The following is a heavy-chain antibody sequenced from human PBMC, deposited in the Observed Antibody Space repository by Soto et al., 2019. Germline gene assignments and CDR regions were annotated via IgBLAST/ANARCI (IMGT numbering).Heavy chain of an antibody. J-gene: IGHJ4*02. V-gene: IGHV3-30*18. D-gene: IGHD2-15*01. CDR1: GFILSSYG. Sequence: QVQLVESGGGVVQPGRSLRLSCAASGFILSSYGIHWVRQAPGKGLEWVAVISYEGSHTYYADSVKGRFTITRDNSKNTLYLQMNSLRPEDTAVYYCAKEVHCGGGSCSWSEGFDYWGQGTLLTVSS. CDR3: AKEVHCGGGSCSWSEGFDY. CDR2: ISYEGSHT.